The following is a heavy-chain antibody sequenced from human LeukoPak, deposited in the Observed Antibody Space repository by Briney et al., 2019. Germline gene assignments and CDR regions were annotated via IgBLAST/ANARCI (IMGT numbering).Heavy chain of an antibody. CDR3: ARLFIALHAFDI. V-gene: IGHV3-20*04. D-gene: IGHD6-13*01. CDR1: GFTFSSYG. CDR2: INWNGVST. J-gene: IGHJ3*02. Sequence: GGSLRLSCAASGFTFSSYGMNWVRQAPGKGLEWVSGINWNGVSTGYADSVKGRFTISRDNAKNSLYLQMNSLRAEDTALYYCARLFIALHAFDIWGQGTMVTVSS.